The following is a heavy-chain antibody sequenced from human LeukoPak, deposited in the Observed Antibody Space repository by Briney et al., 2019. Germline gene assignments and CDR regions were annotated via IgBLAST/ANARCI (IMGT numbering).Heavy chain of an antibody. CDR1: GGSFGGYY. CDR2: IYYSGST. D-gene: IGHD6-19*01. CDR3: ARQLVAVAVVY. Sequence: SETLSLTCAVYGGSFGGYYWGWIRQPPGKGLEWIGSIYYSGSTYYNPSLKSRVTISVDTSKNQFSLKLSSVTAADTAVYYCARQLVAVAVVYWGQGTLVTVSS. V-gene: IGHV4-39*01. J-gene: IGHJ4*02.